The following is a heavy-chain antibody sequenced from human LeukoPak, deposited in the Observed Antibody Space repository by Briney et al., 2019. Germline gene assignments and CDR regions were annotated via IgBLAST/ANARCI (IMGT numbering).Heavy chain of an antibody. Sequence: SETLSLTCTVSGGSISNYYWNWIRQPPGKGLEWIGYIYYTGSTNYNPSLKSRVTMSVDTSKDQFSLNLKSVTPEDTAVYYCARNLIPEQLVLNFWGQGTLVTVSS. J-gene: IGHJ4*02. V-gene: IGHV4-59*01. CDR3: ARNLIPEQLVLNF. D-gene: IGHD6-13*01. CDR1: GGSISNYY. CDR2: IYYTGST.